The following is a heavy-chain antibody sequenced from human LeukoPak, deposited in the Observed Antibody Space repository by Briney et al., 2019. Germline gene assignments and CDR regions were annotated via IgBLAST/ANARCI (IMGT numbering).Heavy chain of an antibody. D-gene: IGHD3-10*01. CDR3: AGTPWFGELTLDY. J-gene: IGHJ4*02. CDR2: IGVGSGNT. CDR1: GFTFTSST. Sequence: SVKVSCKASGFTFTSSTIQGVRQARGQRLEWIGWIGVGSGNTNYAQKFQERVIITRDMSTTTVYMELSSLRPEDTALYYCAGTPWFGELTLDYWGQGTLVTVSS. V-gene: IGHV1-58*02.